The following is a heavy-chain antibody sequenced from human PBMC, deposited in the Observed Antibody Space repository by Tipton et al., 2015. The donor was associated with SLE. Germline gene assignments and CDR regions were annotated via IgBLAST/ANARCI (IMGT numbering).Heavy chain of an antibody. D-gene: IGHD3-3*01. Sequence: TLSLTCTVSGGIINSGDYYWSWIRQPPGKGLEWIGYFYHTGSTNYNPSLKSRFTISTGTSKNQFSLKLSSVTAADTAVYYCARVRRGADFWSGNDAFDIWGQGTMVTVSA. CDR3: ARVRRGADFWSGNDAFDI. CDR2: FYHTGST. CDR1: GGIINSGDYY. J-gene: IGHJ3*02. V-gene: IGHV4-61*08.